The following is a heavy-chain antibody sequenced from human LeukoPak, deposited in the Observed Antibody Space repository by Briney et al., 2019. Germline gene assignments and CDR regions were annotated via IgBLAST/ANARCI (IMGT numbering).Heavy chain of an antibody. Sequence: GGSLRLSCAASGFTFNNYEMHWVRQAPGKGLEWVAFIRYDEDDKYYADSVKGRFTISRDFSKNTLYLQMNSLRAEDTAVYYCARAFSTTAFDYWGQGTLVTVSS. J-gene: IGHJ4*02. V-gene: IGHV3-30*02. CDR2: IRYDEDDK. CDR1: GFTFNNYE. CDR3: ARAFSTTAFDY. D-gene: IGHD4-17*01.